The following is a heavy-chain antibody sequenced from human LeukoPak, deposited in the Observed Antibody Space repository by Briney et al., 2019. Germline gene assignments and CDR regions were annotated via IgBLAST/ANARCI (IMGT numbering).Heavy chain of an antibody. CDR1: GGSISPYY. CDR2: IYDSGNT. Sequence: SETLSLTCTVSGGSISPYYWSWIRQPPGKGLEWIGYIYDSGNTNYNPSLKSRVTISVDTSKNQFSLKVRSVTAADTAVYYCAKGEGDYWGQGTLVTVSS. J-gene: IGHJ4*02. CDR3: AKGEGDY. V-gene: IGHV4-59*01. D-gene: IGHD2-21*01.